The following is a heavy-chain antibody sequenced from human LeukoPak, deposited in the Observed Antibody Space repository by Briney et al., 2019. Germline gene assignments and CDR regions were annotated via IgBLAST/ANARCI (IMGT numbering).Heavy chain of an antibody. Sequence: SETLSLTCTVSGDSISTSSYYWGWIRQPPGKGLEWLGSIYYSGSTYYNPSLKSRVTISVDTSKNQFSLNLYSVTAADTAVFYCARSYYYDYRQIDYWGQGTLVSVSS. V-gene: IGHV4-39*01. CDR1: GDSISTSSYY. CDR2: IYYSGST. CDR3: ARSYYYDYRQIDY. D-gene: IGHD3-22*01. J-gene: IGHJ4*02.